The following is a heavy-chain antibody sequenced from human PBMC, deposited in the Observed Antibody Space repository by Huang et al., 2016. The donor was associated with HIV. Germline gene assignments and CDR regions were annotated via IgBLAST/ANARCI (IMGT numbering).Heavy chain of an antibody. Sequence: EVLLLESGGGLVQPGGSLRLSCVASGFTFSSYAMSWVRQAPGKGLEGVSGITEGMNNIYYATSVKGCFAVSRDDSTNTLYLQMNSLRAEDTAVYYCAKDTDTSGYDVLGPFGSWGQGTLVTVSS. D-gene: IGHD3-3*01. CDR2: ITEGMNNI. J-gene: IGHJ4*02. CDR3: AKDTDTSGYDVLGPFGS. V-gene: IGHV3-23*01. CDR1: GFTFSSYA.